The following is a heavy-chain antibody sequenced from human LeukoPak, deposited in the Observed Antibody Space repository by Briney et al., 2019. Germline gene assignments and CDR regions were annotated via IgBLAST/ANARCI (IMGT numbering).Heavy chain of an antibody. CDR3: ARDSYRALEY. Sequence: GGSLRLSCAASGFTFSSHWMNWVRQAPGKGLEWVAHINQDGSEKYYVDSVKGRFTISRDNAKNSLYLQMNSLRAEDTAVYYCARDSYRALEYWGQGTLVTVSS. CDR2: INQDGSEK. V-gene: IGHV3-7*01. D-gene: IGHD1-14*01. CDR1: GFTFSSHW. J-gene: IGHJ4*02.